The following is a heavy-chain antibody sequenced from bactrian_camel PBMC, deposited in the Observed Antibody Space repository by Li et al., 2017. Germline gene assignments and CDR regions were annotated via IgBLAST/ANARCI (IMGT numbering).Heavy chain of an antibody. D-gene: IGHD2*01. CDR1: GFFFSSYY. Sequence: DVQLVESGGGLVQPGGSLRLSCAASGFFFSSYYMNWVRQAPGKGLEWVSSISSGSGITYYADSVKGRFTISRDNAKNTLYLQMNSLKPEDTAMYYCAASDWARYCSGGPRSYEYKHWGHGTQVTVS. V-gene: IGHV3S31*01. J-gene: IGHJ4*01. CDR3: AASDWARYCSGGPRSYEYKH. CDR2: ISSGSGIT.